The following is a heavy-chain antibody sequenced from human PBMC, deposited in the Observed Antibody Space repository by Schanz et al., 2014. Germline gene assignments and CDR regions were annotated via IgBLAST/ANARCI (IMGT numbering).Heavy chain of an antibody. CDR2: INHSGST. CDR3: ARHLVNAYGMDV. D-gene: IGHD3-3*02. J-gene: IGHJ6*02. V-gene: IGHV4-34*01. Sequence: QVQLQQWGAGLLKPSETLSLTCAVYGGSFSDYYWSWIRQPPGKGLEWIGEINHSGSTNYNPSLKSQFTISLDTSKNQFSLKVTSVTAADTAVYYCARHLVNAYGMDVWGQGTAVTVSS. CDR1: GGSFSDYY.